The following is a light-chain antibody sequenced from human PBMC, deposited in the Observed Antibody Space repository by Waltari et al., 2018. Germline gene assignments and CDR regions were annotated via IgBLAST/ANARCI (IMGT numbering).Light chain of an antibody. J-gene: IGKJ4*01. CDR2: DAD. V-gene: IGKV1-33*01. CDR1: RDIDTY. CDR3: QQCSTLPFT. Sequence: DVQMTQSPSSLSASVGDRITITCQATRDIDTYLNWYQHKPGKAPKLLIYDADTLQSGVPSRFSGSGSGTHFSFTINNLQPDDFATYYCQQCSTLPFTFGGGT.